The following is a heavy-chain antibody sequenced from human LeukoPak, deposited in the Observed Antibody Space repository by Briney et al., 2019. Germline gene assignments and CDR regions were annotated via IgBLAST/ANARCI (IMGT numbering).Heavy chain of an antibody. CDR3: ARDCLSPWYQLLWDAFDI. Sequence: SETLSLTCTVSGGSISSYYWSWIRQPAGKGLEWIGRIYTSGSTNYNPSLKSRVTMSVDTSKNQFSLKLSSVTAADTAVYYCARDCLSPWYQLLWDAFDIWGQGTMVTVSS. CDR1: GGSISSYY. D-gene: IGHD2-2*01. J-gene: IGHJ3*02. CDR2: IYTSGST. V-gene: IGHV4-4*07.